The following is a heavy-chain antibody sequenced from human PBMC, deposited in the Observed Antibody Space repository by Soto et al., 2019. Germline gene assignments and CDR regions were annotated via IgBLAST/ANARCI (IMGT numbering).Heavy chain of an antibody. V-gene: IGHV3-48*02. CDR1: GFAFDSYS. J-gene: IGHJ3*02. CDR2: IISSSSVT. D-gene: IGHD2-8*01. Sequence: PGGSLRLSCEASGFAFDSYSMNWVRQAPGKGLEWVSYIISSSSVTHYIDSVKGRFTIFRDSAKNSLYLQMNSLRYEDTAVYYCARDYVYAFDIWGQGTVVTVSS. CDR3: ARDYVYAFDI.